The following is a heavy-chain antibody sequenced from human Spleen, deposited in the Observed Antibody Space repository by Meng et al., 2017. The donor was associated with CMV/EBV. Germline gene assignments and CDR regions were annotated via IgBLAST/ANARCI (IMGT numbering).Heavy chain of an antibody. J-gene: IGHJ4*02. CDR1: GDSVSSNRVA. Sequence: SETLSLTCAISGDSVSSNRVAWSWIRQSPSRGLEWLGRTYYRSKWYNDYAVSVKSRVTINPDTSKNQFSLHLNSVTPEDTAVYYCARATAGRKDYWGQGTLVTVSS. V-gene: IGHV6-1*01. CDR3: ARATAGRKDY. D-gene: IGHD2-15*01. CDR2: TYYRSKWYN.